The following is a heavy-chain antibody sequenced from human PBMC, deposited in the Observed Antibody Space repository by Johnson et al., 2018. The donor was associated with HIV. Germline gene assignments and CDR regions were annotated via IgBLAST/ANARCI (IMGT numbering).Heavy chain of an antibody. V-gene: IGHV3-30*18. D-gene: IGHD1-26*01. CDR1: GITFSSYV. Sequence: QVQLVESGGGLVQPGGSLRLSCAASGITFSSYVMSWVRQAPGKGLEWVAVISYDGNNKYYADSVKGRFSISRDNSKNTLYLQMNRLRTEDTALYYCAKLVGATHPLDIWGQGTMVTVSS. CDR2: ISYDGNNK. J-gene: IGHJ3*02. CDR3: AKLVGATHPLDI.